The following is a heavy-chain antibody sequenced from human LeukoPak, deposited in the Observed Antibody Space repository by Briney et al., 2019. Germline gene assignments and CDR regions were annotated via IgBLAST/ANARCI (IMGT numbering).Heavy chain of an antibody. D-gene: IGHD1-26*01. Sequence: PGGSLRLSCAASGFTFSSYSMNWVRQVPGKGLEWVSYIIRGSGRSIYSADAVKGRFSISGDNAKNSLYLQMSSLIDEDTAVYHSVRDDSWDFDIWGQGTMVSVFS. CDR2: IIRGSGRSI. J-gene: IGHJ3*02. CDR1: GFTFSSYS. V-gene: IGHV3-48*02. CDR3: VRDDSWDFDI.